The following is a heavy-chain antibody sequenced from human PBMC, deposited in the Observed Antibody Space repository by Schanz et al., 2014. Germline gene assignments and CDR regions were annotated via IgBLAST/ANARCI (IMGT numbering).Heavy chain of an antibody. Sequence: QVQLVESGGGLVKPGGSLRLSCAASGFIFNDYYMNWIRQAPGKGLEWLSYISRDGTTSYYTDSVKGRFTVSRDNSKNTLYLQLNSLRAEDTEVYYCARDDKRYFDWLSTFDLWGQGTMVAVSS. D-gene: IGHD3-9*01. V-gene: IGHV3-11*01. CDR1: GFIFNDYY. J-gene: IGHJ3*01. CDR2: ISRDGTTS. CDR3: ARDDKRYFDWLSTFDL.